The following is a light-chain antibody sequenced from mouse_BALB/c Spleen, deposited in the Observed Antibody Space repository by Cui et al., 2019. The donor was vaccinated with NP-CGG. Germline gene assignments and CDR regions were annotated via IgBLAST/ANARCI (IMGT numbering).Light chain of an antibody. Sequence: QAVVTQESALTTSPGEAVTLTCRSSTGTVTTSNYANWVQERPDHLFTGLIGGTNNRPPGVPAKFSGSLIGDRAALTITGERTENEAIYFCALWYTNHWVFGGGTKLTVL. CDR1: TGTVTTSNY. V-gene: IGLV1*01. J-gene: IGLJ1*01. CDR3: ALWYTNHWV. CDR2: GTN.